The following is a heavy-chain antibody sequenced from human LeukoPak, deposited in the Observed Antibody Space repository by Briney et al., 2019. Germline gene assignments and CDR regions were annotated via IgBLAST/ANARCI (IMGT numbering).Heavy chain of an antibody. J-gene: IGHJ4*02. CDR3: AKDQTVGGTWGEVIFHY. V-gene: IGHV3-23*01. CDR1: GFSFVEYV. D-gene: IGHD6-19*01. Sequence: GGSLRLSCSASGFSFVEYVMSWVRQAPGKGLEWVAGMTGTSGGTYYADSVKGRFIISRDNSDSTLYLDINNLRAEDTAVYYCAKDQTVGGTWGEVIFHYWGQGTLVTVAS. CDR2: MTGTSGGT.